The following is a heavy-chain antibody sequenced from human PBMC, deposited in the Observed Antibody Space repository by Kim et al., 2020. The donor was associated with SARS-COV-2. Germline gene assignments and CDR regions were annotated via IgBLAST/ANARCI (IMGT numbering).Heavy chain of an antibody. Sequence: GGSLRLSCAASGFTVSSNYMSWVRQSPGKGLEWVSVIYSGGSTYYADSVKGRFTISRDNSKNTLYLQMNSLRAEDTAVYYCARDISGSGKVYWGQGTLVTVSS. CDR1: GFTVSSNY. CDR2: IYSGGST. D-gene: IGHD3-10*01. CDR3: ARDISGSGKVY. V-gene: IGHV3-53*01. J-gene: IGHJ4*02.